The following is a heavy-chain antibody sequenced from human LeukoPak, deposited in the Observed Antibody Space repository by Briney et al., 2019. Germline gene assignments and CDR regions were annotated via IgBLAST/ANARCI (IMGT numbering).Heavy chain of an antibody. CDR2: IIPIFGTA. CDR3: AGVIAAAAYYYYYGMDV. J-gene: IGHJ6*02. D-gene: IGHD6-13*01. CDR1: GGTFSSYA. Sequence: SVTVSCTAFGGTFSSYAISWVRQAPGQGLEWMGGIIPIFGTANYAQKFQGRVTITADESTSTAYMELSSLRSEDTAVYYCAGVIAAAAYYYYYGMDVWGQGTTVTVSS. V-gene: IGHV1-69*13.